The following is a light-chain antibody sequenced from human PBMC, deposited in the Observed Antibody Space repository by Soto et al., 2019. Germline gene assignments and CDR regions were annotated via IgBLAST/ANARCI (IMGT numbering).Light chain of an antibody. Sequence: EIVLTQSPATLSLSPGGRAILSCRGSQSVSSYLAWYQQKPGQAPRLLIYDASNRATGIPARFSGSGSGTDFTLTISSLEPEDFAVYYCQQRSNWPPRITFGQGTRLEIK. CDR1: QSVSSY. CDR3: QQRSNWPPRIT. J-gene: IGKJ5*01. V-gene: IGKV3-11*01. CDR2: DAS.